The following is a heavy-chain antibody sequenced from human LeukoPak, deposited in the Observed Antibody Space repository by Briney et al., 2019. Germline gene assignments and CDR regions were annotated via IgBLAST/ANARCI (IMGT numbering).Heavy chain of an antibody. V-gene: IGHV3-23*01. CDR1: GFTFSSYA. J-gene: IGHJ4*02. Sequence: GGSLRLSCAASGFTFSSYAMSWVRQAPGRGLEWVSAISGSGGSTYYADSVKGRFTISRDNSKNTLYLQMNSLRAEDTAVYYCAKDSPDGYSSSWYAGYFDYWGQGTLVTVSS. D-gene: IGHD6-13*01. CDR2: ISGSGGST. CDR3: AKDSPDGYSSSWYAGYFDY.